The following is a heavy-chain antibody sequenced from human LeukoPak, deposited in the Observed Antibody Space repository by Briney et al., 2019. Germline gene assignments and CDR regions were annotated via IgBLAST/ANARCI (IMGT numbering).Heavy chain of an antibody. CDR3: AKGGGTYSDWYFDL. CDR1: GFTFDDYA. V-gene: IGHV3-9*03. D-gene: IGHD1-14*01. Sequence: GGSLRLSCAASGFTFDDYAMHWVRQAPGKCLEWVSGISWNSGSIGYADSVKGRFTISRDNAKNSLYLQMNSLRAEDMALYYCAKGGGTYSDWYFDLWGRGTLVTVSS. J-gene: IGHJ2*01. CDR2: ISWNSGSI.